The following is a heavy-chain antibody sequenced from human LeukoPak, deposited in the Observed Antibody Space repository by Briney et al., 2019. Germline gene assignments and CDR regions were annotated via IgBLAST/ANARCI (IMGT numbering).Heavy chain of an antibody. Sequence: KPSETLSLTCTVSGVSISSYYWSWIRQPPGKGLEWIGYIYYSGSTNYNPSLKSRVTISVDTSKNQFSLKLSSVTAADTAVYYCARARRGYSYGSPPDYWGQGTLVTVSS. CDR1: GVSISSYY. V-gene: IGHV4-59*01. J-gene: IGHJ4*02. CDR3: ARARRGYSYGSPPDY. CDR2: IYYSGST. D-gene: IGHD5-18*01.